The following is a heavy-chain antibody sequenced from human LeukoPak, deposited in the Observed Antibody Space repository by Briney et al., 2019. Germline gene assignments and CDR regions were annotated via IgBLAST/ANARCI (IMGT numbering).Heavy chain of an antibody. J-gene: IGHJ4*02. CDR3: ARVPKYCSSTSCPDY. CDR1: GFTVSSNY. V-gene: IGHV3-53*01. CDR2: IYSGGST. D-gene: IGHD2-2*01. Sequence: GGSLRLSCAASGFTVSSNYMSWVRQAPGKGLEWVSVIYSGGSTYYADSVKGRFTISRDNSKNTLYLQMNSLRAEDTAVYYCARVPKYCSSTSCPDYWGQGTLVTVSS.